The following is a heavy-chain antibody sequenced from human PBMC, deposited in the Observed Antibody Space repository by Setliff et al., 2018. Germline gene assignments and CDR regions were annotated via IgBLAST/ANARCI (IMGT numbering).Heavy chain of an antibody. J-gene: IGHJ6*03. CDR3: AREGVDTRSSTDYRYYMDV. CDR1: GYTFTTYT. V-gene: IGHV1-69*05. Sequence: SVKVSCKASGYTFTTYTMNWVRQAPGQGLEWMGGIIPIFGTANYAQKFQGRVTIITDESTSTAYMELSSLTSADTAVYYCAREGVDTRSSTDYRYYMDVWGKGTTVTVSS. CDR2: IIPIFGTA. D-gene: IGHD5-18*01.